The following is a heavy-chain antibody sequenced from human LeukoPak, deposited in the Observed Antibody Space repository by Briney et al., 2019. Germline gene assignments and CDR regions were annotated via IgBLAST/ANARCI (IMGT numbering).Heavy chain of an antibody. CDR3: ARVAAADYFDY. D-gene: IGHD6-13*01. CDR2: IIPIFGTA. Sequence: ASVKVSCKASGYTFTSYGISWVRQAPGQGLEWMGGIIPIFGTANYAQKLQGRVTMTTDTSTSTAYMELRSLRSDDTAVYYCARVAAADYFDYWGQGTLVTVSS. V-gene: IGHV1-18*01. CDR1: GYTFTSYG. J-gene: IGHJ4*02.